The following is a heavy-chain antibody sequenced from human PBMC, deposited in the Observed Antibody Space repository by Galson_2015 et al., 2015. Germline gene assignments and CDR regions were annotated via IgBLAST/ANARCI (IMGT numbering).Heavy chain of an antibody. D-gene: IGHD2-21*01. V-gene: IGHV1-3*04. CDR3: ARWLDGDDWYFDL. CDR1: GYTFTRHS. J-gene: IGHJ2*01. Sequence: SVKVSCKASGYTFTRHSVHWLRPAPGQRLEWMGWLNTGNGNAKYLRSFQDRLNITRDTSASTVDMELHSLRSEDTAVYFCARWLDGDDWYFDLWGRGTLVTVSS. CDR2: LNTGNGNA.